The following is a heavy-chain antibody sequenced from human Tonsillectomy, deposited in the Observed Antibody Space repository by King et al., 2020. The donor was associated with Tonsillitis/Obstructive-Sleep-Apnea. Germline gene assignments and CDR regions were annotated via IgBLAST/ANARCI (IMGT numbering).Heavy chain of an antibody. D-gene: IGHD3-10*01. Sequence: ITLKESGPTLVKPPQTLTLTCTFSGFSLSTGGVGVGWTRQPPGKALEWLALIYWDDDKSYSPSLKSRLTITKDTSKNQVVLTMTNMDPVDTATYYCARGSYDSDAFDIWGQGTMVTVSS. J-gene: IGHJ3*02. CDR3: ARGSYDSDAFDI. CDR2: IYWDDDK. V-gene: IGHV2-5*02. CDR1: GFSLSTGGVG.